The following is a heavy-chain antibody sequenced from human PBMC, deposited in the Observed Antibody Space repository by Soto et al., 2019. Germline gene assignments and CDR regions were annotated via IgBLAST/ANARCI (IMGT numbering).Heavy chain of an antibody. CDR2: INHSGST. CDR3: ERFPRIAARRKSTSQVGFDY. V-gene: IGHV4-34*01. D-gene: IGHD6-6*01. CDR1: GGSFSGYY. Sequence: SETLSLTCAVYGGSFSGYYWSWIRQPPGKGLEWIGEINHSGSTNYNPSLKSRVTISVDTSKNQFSLKLSSVTAADTAVYYCERFPRIAARRKSTSQVGFDYWGQGTLVTVSS. J-gene: IGHJ4*02.